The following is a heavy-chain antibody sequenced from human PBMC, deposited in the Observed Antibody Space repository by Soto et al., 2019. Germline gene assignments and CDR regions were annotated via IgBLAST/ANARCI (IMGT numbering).Heavy chain of an antibody. Sequence: EVQLVESGGGLVQPGGSLRLSCAASGFTFSRDWMHWVRQSPGKGLVWVSRIKGDGTITNYADSVKGRFTTSRDNAKNTVYLQLNSLTTEDTAVYYCARGGLGTYYNDYWGQGTLVTVSS. D-gene: IGHD3-10*01. V-gene: IGHV3-74*01. CDR2: IKGDGTIT. CDR1: GFTFSRDW. CDR3: ARGGLGTYYNDY. J-gene: IGHJ4*02.